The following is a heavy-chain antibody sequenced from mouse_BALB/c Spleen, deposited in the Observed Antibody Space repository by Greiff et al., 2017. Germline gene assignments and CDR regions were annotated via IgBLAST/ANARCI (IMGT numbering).Heavy chain of an antibody. CDR1: GYTFSSYW. CDR2: ILPGSGST. Sequence: QLQQSGAELMKPGASVKISCKATGYTFSSYWIEWVKQRPGHGLEWIGEILPGSGSTNYNEKFKGKATFTADTSSNTAYMQLSSLTSEDSAVYYCARGVYYGNYGFAYWGQGTLVTVSA. D-gene: IGHD2-1*01. J-gene: IGHJ3*01. V-gene: IGHV1-9*01. CDR3: ARGVYYGNYGFAY.